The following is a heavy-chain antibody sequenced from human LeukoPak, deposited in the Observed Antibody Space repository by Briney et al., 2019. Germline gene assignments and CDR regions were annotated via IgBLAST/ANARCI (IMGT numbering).Heavy chain of an antibody. CDR3: AKDSVRYGDYAYYYYGMDV. J-gene: IGHJ6*02. CDR2: ITSTGSLI. Sequence: GGSLRLSCAASGFTLSDYYMSWIRQAPGKGLEWVSYITSTGSLIYYADSVRGRFTISRDNAKNSLYLQMNSLRAEDTAVYYCAKDSVRYGDYAYYYYGMDVWGQGTTVTVSS. D-gene: IGHD4-17*01. V-gene: IGHV3-11*01. CDR1: GFTLSDYY.